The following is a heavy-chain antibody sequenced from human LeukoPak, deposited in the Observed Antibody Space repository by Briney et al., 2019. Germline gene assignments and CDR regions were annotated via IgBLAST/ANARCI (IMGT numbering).Heavy chain of an antibody. CDR1: RFTFDTYW. D-gene: IGHD4-11*01. Sequence: GSLRLSCAASRFTFDTYWMTWVRQAPGKGLEWVANINPDGTDQNYVDSLKGRFTISRDNAKNSLSPQMNSLRPDDTAVYFCARMWRGFEYSAQGYYFDYWGQGTLVTVSS. CDR2: INPDGTDQ. J-gene: IGHJ4*02. V-gene: IGHV3-7*01. CDR3: ARMWRGFEYSAQGYYFDY.